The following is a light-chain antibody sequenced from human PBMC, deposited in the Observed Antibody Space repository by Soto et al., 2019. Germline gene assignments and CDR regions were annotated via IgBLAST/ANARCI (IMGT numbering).Light chain of an antibody. CDR3: QRSYSTPLT. J-gene: IGKJ3*01. V-gene: IGKV1-39*01. CDR1: QSISSY. CDR2: AAS. Sequence: DIQMTQSPSSLSASVRDRVTITCRASQSISSYLNWYQQKPGKAPKRLIYAASSLQSGVPSRFSGRRSGTDFTVTISSLHPEDFATYYCQRSYSTPLTFGPGIKVDIK.